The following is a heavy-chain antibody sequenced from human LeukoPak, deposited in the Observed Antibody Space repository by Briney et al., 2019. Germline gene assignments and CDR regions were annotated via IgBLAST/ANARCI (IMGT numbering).Heavy chain of an antibody. CDR3: ARTNVAENYYYMDV. V-gene: IGHV4-34*01. J-gene: IGHJ6*03. CDR2: INHSGST. CDR1: GGSFSGYY. D-gene: IGHD1-14*01. Sequence: SETLSLTCAVYGGSFSGYYWSWIRQPPGKGLEWIGEINHSGSTNYNPSLKSRVTISVDTSKNQFSLKLSSVTAADTAVYYCARTNVAENYYYMDVWGKGTTVTISS.